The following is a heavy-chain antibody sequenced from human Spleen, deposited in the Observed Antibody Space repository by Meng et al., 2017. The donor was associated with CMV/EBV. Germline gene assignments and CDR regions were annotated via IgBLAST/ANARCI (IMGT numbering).Heavy chain of an antibody. Sequence: SLKISCVASGFTFDDYAMHWVRQAPGKGLEWVSGISWNSGTIGYADSVKGRFTISRNNAKNSLYLQMNSLRAEDTAVYYCARDTPDFWSRIYYYYYGMDVWGQGTTVTVSS. CDR3: ARDTPDFWSRIYYYYYGMDV. V-gene: IGHV3-9*01. CDR2: ISWNSGTI. D-gene: IGHD3-3*01. CDR1: GFTFDDYA. J-gene: IGHJ6*02.